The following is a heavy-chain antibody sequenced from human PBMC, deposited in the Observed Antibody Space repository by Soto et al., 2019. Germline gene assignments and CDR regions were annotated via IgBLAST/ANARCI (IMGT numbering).Heavy chain of an antibody. D-gene: IGHD3-10*01. V-gene: IGHV3-48*03. CDR3: ARDQWFGELSYYYYGMDV. J-gene: IGHJ6*02. Sequence: LXLSGAASGFTFSSYEMNWVRQAPGKGLEWVSYISSSGSTIYYADSVKGRFTISRDNAKNSLYLQMNSLRAEDTAVYYCARDQWFGELSYYYYGMDVWGQGTTVTGSS. CDR2: ISSSGSTI. CDR1: GFTFSSYE.